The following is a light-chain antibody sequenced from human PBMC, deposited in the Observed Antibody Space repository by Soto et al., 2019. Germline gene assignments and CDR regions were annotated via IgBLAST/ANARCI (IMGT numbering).Light chain of an antibody. V-gene: IGKV1-5*01. CDR2: DAS. Sequence: DIQMTQSPSTLSASVGDRVTITCRASQSIRSWLAWYQQKPGKAPKLLIYDASSLESWVPSRFSGSGSGTEFTLNIRSLQPDDFATYYCQQYNSYPLTFGGGTEVEIK. J-gene: IGKJ4*01. CDR1: QSIRSW. CDR3: QQYNSYPLT.